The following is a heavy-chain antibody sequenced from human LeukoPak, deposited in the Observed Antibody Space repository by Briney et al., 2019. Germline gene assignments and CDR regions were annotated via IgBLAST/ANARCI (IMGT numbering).Heavy chain of an antibody. V-gene: IGHV1-2*04. CDR1: GGTFSSYA. Sequence: ASVKVSCKASGGTFSSYAISWVRQAPGQGLEWMGWINPNSGGTNYAQKFQGWVTMTRDTSISTAYMELSRLRSDDTAVYYCARALDGSGNWFDPWGQGTLVTVSS. CDR3: ARALDGSGNWFDP. D-gene: IGHD3-10*01. CDR2: INPNSGGT. J-gene: IGHJ5*02.